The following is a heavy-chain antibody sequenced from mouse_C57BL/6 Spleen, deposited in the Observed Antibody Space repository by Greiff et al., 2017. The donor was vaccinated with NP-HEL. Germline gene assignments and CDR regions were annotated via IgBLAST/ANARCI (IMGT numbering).Heavy chain of an antibody. V-gene: IGHV5-6*01. CDR2: ISSGGSYT. D-gene: IGHD1-1*02. J-gene: IGHJ2*01. Sequence: EVQVVESGGDLVKPGGSLKLSCAASGFTFSSYGMSWVRQTPDQRLEWVATISSGGSYTYYPDSVKGRFTISRDNAKNTRYLQMSSLKSEDTSMCYCARDGGSGYFEYWGQGTTLTVSS. CDR1: GFTFSSYG. CDR3: ARDGGSGYFEY.